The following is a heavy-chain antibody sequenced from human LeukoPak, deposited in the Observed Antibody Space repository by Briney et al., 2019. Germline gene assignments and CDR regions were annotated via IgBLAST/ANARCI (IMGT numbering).Heavy chain of an antibody. D-gene: IGHD2-15*01. CDR1: GGTFSSYA. CDR3: ALPGPGVAFDY. Sequence: GASVKVSCKASGGTFSSYAISWVRQAPGKGLEWMGGFDPEDGETIYAQKFQGRVTMTEDTSTDTAYMELSSLRSEDTAVYYCALPGPGVAFDYWGQGTLVTVSS. J-gene: IGHJ4*02. CDR2: FDPEDGET. V-gene: IGHV1-24*01.